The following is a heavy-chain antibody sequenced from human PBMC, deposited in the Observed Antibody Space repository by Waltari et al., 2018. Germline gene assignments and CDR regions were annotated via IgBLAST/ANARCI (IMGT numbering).Heavy chain of an antibody. CDR1: GGSFSGYY. D-gene: IGHD1-26*01. V-gene: IGHV4-34*01. J-gene: IGHJ3*02. CDR2: INHSGST. Sequence: QVQLQQWGAGLLKPSETLSLTCAVYGGSFSGYYWNWIRQPPGKGLEWIGEINHSGSTNYNPSLKSRVTISVDTSKNQFSLKLSSVTAADTAVYYCARAWISLILGATSAFDIWGQGTMVTVS. CDR3: ARAWISLILGATSAFDI.